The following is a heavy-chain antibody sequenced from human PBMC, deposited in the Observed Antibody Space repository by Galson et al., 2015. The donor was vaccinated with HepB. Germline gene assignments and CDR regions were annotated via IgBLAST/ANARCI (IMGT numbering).Heavy chain of an antibody. Sequence: SVKVSCKASGYTFTSYAMHWVRQAPGQRVEWMGWINAGNGNTKHSQKFQGRVTITRDTSASTAYMELSSLRSEDTAVYYCARRHTYYYCMDVWGKGSTVTVSS. CDR1: GYTFTSYA. V-gene: IGHV1-3*01. CDR2: INAGNGNT. D-gene: IGHD2-21*01. J-gene: IGHJ6*03. CDR3: ARRHTYYYCMDV.